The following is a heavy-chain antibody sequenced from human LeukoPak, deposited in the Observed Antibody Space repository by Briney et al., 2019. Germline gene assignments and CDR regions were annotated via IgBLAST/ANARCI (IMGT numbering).Heavy chain of an antibody. D-gene: IGHD3-22*01. CDR3: ARWDYDSSGYALYYFDY. V-gene: IGHV7-4-1*02. Sequence: GASVKVSCKASGYTFTSYVMNWVRQAPGQGLEWMGWINTNTGNPTYAQGFTGRFVFSLDTSVSTAYLQISSLKAEDTAVYYCARWDYDSSGYALYYFDYWGQGTLVTVSS. J-gene: IGHJ4*02. CDR1: GYTFTSYV. CDR2: INTNTGNP.